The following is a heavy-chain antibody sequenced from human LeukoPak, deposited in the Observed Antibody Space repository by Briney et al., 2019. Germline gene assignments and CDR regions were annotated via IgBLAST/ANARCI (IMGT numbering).Heavy chain of an antibody. V-gene: IGHV3-23*01. Sequence: GGSLRLSCAASGFTFSNYGLSWVRQAPGKGLEWVSAISGTGNRTYYADSVKGRFTISRDNSKNTLYLQMNSLRAEDTAVYYCAKWGCSGGSCYPFDYWGQGTLVTVSS. CDR1: GFTFSNYG. J-gene: IGHJ4*02. CDR2: ISGTGNRT. CDR3: AKWGCSGGSCYPFDY. D-gene: IGHD2-15*01.